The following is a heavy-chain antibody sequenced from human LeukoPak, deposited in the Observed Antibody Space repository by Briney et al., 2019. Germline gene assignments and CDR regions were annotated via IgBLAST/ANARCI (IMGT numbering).Heavy chain of an antibody. CDR1: GDSVSSSSYY. V-gene: IGHV4-39*01. D-gene: IGHD7-27*01. CDR3: ASLGTLRS. CDR2: ISYSGTN. Sequence: PSETLSLTCTVSGDSVSSSSYYWGWVRQPPGKGLEWIGSISYSGTNYNNPSLKSRVSISIDTSKNQFSVKLTSVTAADTAMYYCASLGTLRSWGQGPLVTVSS. J-gene: IGHJ5*02.